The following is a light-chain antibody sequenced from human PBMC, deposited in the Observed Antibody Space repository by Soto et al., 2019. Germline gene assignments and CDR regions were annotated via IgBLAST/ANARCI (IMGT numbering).Light chain of an antibody. CDR3: DSYTSSRAYV. V-gene: IGLV2-11*01. Sequence: QSALTQPRSVSGSPGQSVTISCTGTSSDVGGYNFVSWYQQYPGKAPKLIIYDVSKRPSGVPDRFSGSKSGNTASLTISGLQAEDEADYYCDSYTSSRAYVFGIGTQLTVL. CDR1: SSDVGGYNF. CDR2: DVS. J-gene: IGLJ1*01.